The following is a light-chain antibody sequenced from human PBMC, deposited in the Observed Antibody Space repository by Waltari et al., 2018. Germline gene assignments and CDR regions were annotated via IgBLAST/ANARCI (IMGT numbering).Light chain of an antibody. CDR2: DVN. CDR1: ISDVGGHYY. J-gene: IGLJ1*01. V-gene: IGLV2-11*01. CDR3: YSYAGSSSFV. Sequence: QSALTQPRSVSGSPGQSVTISCTGTISDVGGHYYVSWYQQHPGKAPKLMIYDVNKRPSGVPDRFSGSKSGNTASLTISGLQGEDEADYYCYSYAGSSSFVFGTGTEIIVL.